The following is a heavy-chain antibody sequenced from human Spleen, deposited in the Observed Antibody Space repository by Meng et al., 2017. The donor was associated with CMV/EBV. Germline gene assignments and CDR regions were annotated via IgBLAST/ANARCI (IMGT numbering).Heavy chain of an antibody. J-gene: IGHJ4*02. CDR2: IYYGGST. CDR3: AREYSMWGNYFDH. D-gene: IGHD6-13*01. Sequence: SETLSLTCTVSGGSISNNDYYWGWIRQPPGKGLEWIGSIYYGGSTYYNPSLKSRVTISVDTSKNQFSLKLDSVTAADMAVYYCAREYSMWGNYFDHWGRGTLVTVSS. CDR1: GGSISNNDYY. V-gene: IGHV4-39*02.